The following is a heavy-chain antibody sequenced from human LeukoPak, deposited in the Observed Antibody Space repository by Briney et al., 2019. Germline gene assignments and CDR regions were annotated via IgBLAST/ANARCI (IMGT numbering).Heavy chain of an antibody. D-gene: IGHD1-26*01. CDR1: GFSFDDYA. CDR3: AKDMMAIVGGTTSAFDM. CDR2: INWNSGSI. J-gene: IGHJ3*02. Sequence: GGSLRLSCAASGFSFDDYAMHWVRQAPGKGLEWASGINWNSGSIDYAESVKGRFTISRDNAKNTLYLQMNSLRAEDTALYYCAKDMMAIVGGTTSAFDMWGQGTMVTVSS. V-gene: IGHV3-9*01.